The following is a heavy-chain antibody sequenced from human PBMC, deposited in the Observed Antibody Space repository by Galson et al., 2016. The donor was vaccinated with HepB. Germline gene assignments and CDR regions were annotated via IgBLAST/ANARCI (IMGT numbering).Heavy chain of an antibody. D-gene: IGHD6-13*01. V-gene: IGHV5-51*01. Sequence: QSGAEVKKPGESLKISCTGSGYSFPPYWIGCVRQMPGKGLEWMGMIYPGDSDTRYRPSFQGQVTISADQSINTAYLQWSSLKAPDTAMYYCASTVSLAAAGGANDWGQGTLVTVSS. CDR1: GYSFPPYW. CDR3: ASTVSLAAAGGAND. J-gene: IGHJ4*02. CDR2: IYPGDSDT.